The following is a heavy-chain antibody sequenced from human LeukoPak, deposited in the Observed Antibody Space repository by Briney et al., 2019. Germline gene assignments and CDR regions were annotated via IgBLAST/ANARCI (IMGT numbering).Heavy chain of an antibody. D-gene: IGHD3-10*01. Sequence: GRSLRLSCAASGFIFDDYAMHWVRQAPGKGLEWVSGVTWNSGSLGYADSVRGRFTISRDNAKNSLYLQMNSLRAEDTAFYYCAKAVGSGSLPPDYWGRGTLVTVSS. CDR3: AKAVGSGSLPPDY. V-gene: IGHV3-9*01. CDR1: GFIFDDYA. J-gene: IGHJ4*02. CDR2: VTWNSGSL.